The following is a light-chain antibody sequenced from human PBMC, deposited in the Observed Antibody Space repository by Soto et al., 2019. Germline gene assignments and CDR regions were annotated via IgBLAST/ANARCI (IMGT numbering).Light chain of an antibody. V-gene: IGKV3-15*01. CDR1: QSVSSN. CDR3: QQYNNWLRT. CDR2: AAS. J-gene: IGKJ1*01. Sequence: EVVMTQSPATLSVSPGERATLSCRASQSVSSNLAWYQPKPVQATRLLIYAASTRATSFPARFSRTGSGTEFTLTISSLQLEDFAVYFCQQYNNWLRTFGQGTKVEMK.